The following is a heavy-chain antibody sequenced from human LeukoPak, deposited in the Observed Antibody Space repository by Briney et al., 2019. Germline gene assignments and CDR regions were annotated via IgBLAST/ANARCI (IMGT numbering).Heavy chain of an antibody. V-gene: IGHV3-23*01. CDR3: AKGGRSPFSTDAFDI. Sequence: GGSLRLSCVASGFTFSSYAMSWVRQAPGKGLEWVSAISGSGGSTYYADSVKGRFTISRDNSKNTLYLQMNSLRAEDTAVYYCAKGGRSPFSTDAFDIWGQGTMVTVSS. CDR1: GFTFSSYA. CDR2: ISGSGGST. D-gene: IGHD6-13*01. J-gene: IGHJ3*02.